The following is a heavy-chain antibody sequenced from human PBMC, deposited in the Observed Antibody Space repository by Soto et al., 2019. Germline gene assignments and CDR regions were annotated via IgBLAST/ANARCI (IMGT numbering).Heavy chain of an antibody. CDR3: ARRSIAARHSYYYGTDV. V-gene: IGHV3-23*01. D-gene: IGHD6-6*01. CDR1: GFTLSSYV. CDR2: ISASGGST. Sequence: GGSLRLSCAGSGFTLSSYVMSWLRQAPGKGLEWVSSISASGGSTYYADSVKGRFTISRDNSENTLYLQMSSLKASDTAMYYCARRSIAARHSYYYGTDVWGQGTTVTVSS. J-gene: IGHJ6*02.